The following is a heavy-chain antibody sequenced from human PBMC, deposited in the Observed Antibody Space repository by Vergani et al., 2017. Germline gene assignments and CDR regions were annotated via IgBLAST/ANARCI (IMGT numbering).Heavy chain of an antibody. CDR3: AKTGMGGGSWNLLSY. CDR2: ISGSGGST. CDR1: GFTFSSYA. V-gene: IGHV3-23*01. Sequence: EVQLLESGGGLVQPGGCLRLSCAASGFTFSSYAMSWVRQAPGKGLVWVSAISGSGGSTYYADSVKGRFTISRDNSKNTLYLQMNSLRAEDTAVYYCAKTGMGGGSWNLLSYWGQGTLVTVSS. J-gene: IGHJ4*02. D-gene: IGHD2-15*01.